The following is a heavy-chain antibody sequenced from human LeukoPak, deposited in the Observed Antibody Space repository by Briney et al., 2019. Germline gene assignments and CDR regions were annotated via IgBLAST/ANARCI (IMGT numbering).Heavy chain of an antibody. CDR3: ATASGSHYDY. V-gene: IGHV1-24*01. CDR2: FDPEDGET. Sequence: ASVKVSCKVSGYSLTDLAMHWVRQAPGKGLEWMGGFDPEDGETIYAQKFQGRVTMTEDTSTDTAYMELSSLRSEDTAVYYCATASGSHYDYWGQGTLVTVSS. D-gene: IGHD1-26*01. J-gene: IGHJ4*02. CDR1: GYSLTDLA.